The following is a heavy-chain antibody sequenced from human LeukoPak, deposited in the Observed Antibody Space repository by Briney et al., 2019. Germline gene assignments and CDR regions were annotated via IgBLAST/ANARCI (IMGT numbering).Heavy chain of an antibody. Sequence: ASVKVSCKASGYTFTSYDINWVRQATGQGLEWMGWMNPNSGNTSYAQKFQGRVTMTRNTSISTAYMELSSLRSEDTAVYYCARLVGYCSSTSTCYNWFDPWGQGTLVTVSS. CDR1: GYTFTSYD. J-gene: IGHJ5*02. V-gene: IGHV1-8*01. CDR2: MNPNSGNT. CDR3: ARLVGYCSSTSTCYNWFDP. D-gene: IGHD2-2*01.